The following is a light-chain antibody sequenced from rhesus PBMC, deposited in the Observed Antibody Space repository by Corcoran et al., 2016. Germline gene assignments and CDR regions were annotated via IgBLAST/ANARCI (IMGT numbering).Light chain of an antibody. V-gene: IGKV1-38*01. CDR3: QQRNSYPPT. Sequence: DIQLTQSPSSLSASVGDRVTITCRASQGISSYLAWYQKKSGKAPKVLIYDASNLQRGVPSRFSGSGSGTELTLTISSLQPEDFATYCCQQRNSYPPTFGGGTKVEIK. CDR2: DAS. J-gene: IGKJ4*01. CDR1: QGISSY.